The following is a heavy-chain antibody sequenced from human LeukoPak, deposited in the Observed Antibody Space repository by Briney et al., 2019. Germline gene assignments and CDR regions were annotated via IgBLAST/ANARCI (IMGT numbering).Heavy chain of an antibody. Sequence: GESLKISCKDSGYSFTSYWIGWVRQMPGKGLEWMGIIYPGDSDTRYSPSFQGQVTISADKSISTAYLQWSSLKASDTAMYYCARRTDGSCTNGVCYTRNAFDIWGQGTMVTVSS. D-gene: IGHD2-8*01. CDR1: GYSFTSYW. J-gene: IGHJ3*02. CDR2: IYPGDSDT. CDR3: ARRTDGSCTNGVCYTRNAFDI. V-gene: IGHV5-51*01.